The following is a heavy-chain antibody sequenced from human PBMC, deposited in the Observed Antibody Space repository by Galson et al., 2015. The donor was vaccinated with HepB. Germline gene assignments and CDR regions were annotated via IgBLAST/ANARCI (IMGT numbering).Heavy chain of an antibody. J-gene: IGHJ3*02. CDR3: ARRGVVYAFDI. Sequence: SLRLSCAASGFTFSSYSMNWVRQAPGKGLEWVSYISSSSSTIYYADSVKGRFTISRDNAKNSLYLQMNSLRAEDTAVYYCARRGVVYAFDIWGQGTMVTVSS. V-gene: IGHV3-48*01. CDR1: GFTFSSYS. CDR2: ISSSSSTI. D-gene: IGHD3-3*01.